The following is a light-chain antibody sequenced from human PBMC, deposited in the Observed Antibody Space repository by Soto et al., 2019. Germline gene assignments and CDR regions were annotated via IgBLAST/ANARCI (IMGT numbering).Light chain of an antibody. CDR2: AAS. V-gene: IGKV1-17*01. J-gene: IGKJ1*01. CDR3: LQHNSYPRT. CDR1: QSVRSY. Sequence: DIQMTQSPSSLSASVGDTITITCRASQSVRSYLNWYQQKPGKAPKRLIYAASSLQRGVPSRFSGSGSGTDFTLTISSLQPEDFATYFCLQHNSYPRTFGQGTKVDIK.